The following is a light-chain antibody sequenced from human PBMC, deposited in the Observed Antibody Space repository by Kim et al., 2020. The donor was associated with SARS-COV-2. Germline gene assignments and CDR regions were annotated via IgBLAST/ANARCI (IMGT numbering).Light chain of an antibody. CDR3: QQYGSSWT. J-gene: IGKJ1*01. Sequence: EIVLTQSPGTLCLSPGDRATLSCMASQSVYSDYLAWYQQKPGQAPRLLIHEASIRATGIPDRFSGSGSGTDFTLTIRRLQPEDFAVYYCQQYGSSWTFGQGTKVDIK. CDR1: QSVYSDY. CDR2: EAS. V-gene: IGKV3-20*01.